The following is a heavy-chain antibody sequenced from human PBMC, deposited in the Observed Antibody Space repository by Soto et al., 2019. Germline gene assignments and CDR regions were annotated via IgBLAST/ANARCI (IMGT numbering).Heavy chain of an antibody. D-gene: IGHD4-17*01. Sequence: SETLSLTCAVSGGSISSSNWWSWVRQPPGKGLEWIGEIYHSGSTNYNPSLKSRATISVDKSKNQFSLKLSSVTAADTAVYYCARVGGYGDYADYWGQGTLVTVSS. CDR2: IYHSGST. CDR3: ARVGGYGDYADY. CDR1: GGSISSSNW. V-gene: IGHV4-4*02. J-gene: IGHJ4*02.